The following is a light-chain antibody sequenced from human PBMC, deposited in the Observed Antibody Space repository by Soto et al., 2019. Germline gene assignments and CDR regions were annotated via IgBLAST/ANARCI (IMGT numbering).Light chain of an antibody. CDR3: MQGKHWPPIT. J-gene: IGKJ5*01. CDR2: KAS. CDR1: QSLLYSDGNNY. V-gene: IGKV2-30*01. Sequence: DVVMTQSPLSLPVTLGQPASISCRSRQSLLYSDGNNYLSWFQQRPGQSPRRLIYKASNRDSGVPDRFSGSGSGTDFTLKISRVEVEDVGVYYCMQGKHWPPITFGQGTRLEIK.